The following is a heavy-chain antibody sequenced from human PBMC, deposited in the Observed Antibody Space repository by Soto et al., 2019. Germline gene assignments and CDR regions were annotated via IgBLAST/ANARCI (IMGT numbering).Heavy chain of an antibody. CDR2: IYHSGPT. V-gene: IGHV4-4*02. J-gene: IGHJ4*02. CDR1: DGSISTNW. D-gene: IGHD6-19*01. Sequence: QVQLQESGPGLVKPSGTLSLTCAVSDGSISTNWWSWVRQPPGKGLEWIGEIYHSGPTNYNPSLKSRVTILIDKSKNQFFLDLASVTAADTAIYYCARHIAVPTTRGFDYWGQGTLVTVSS. CDR3: ARHIAVPTTRGFDY.